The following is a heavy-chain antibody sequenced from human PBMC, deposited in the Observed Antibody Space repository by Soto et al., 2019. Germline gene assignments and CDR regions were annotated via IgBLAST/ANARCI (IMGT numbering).Heavy chain of an antibody. D-gene: IGHD3-3*01. J-gene: IGHJ5*02. V-gene: IGHV4-34*01. CDR1: GGSVNGYY. CDR3: ATRITVFGLLIPPFDP. Sequence: SETLSLTYAVYGGSVNGYYWNWISKPPGKGLEWIGEINHTGGTHYNPSLKSRVTMSVDTSKNQFSLRLSSVTAADTATYYCATRITVFGLLIPPFDPWGQGTQVTSPQ. CDR2: INHTGGT.